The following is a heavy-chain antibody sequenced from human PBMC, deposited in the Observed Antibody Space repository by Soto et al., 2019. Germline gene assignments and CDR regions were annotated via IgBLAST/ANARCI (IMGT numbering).Heavy chain of an antibody. CDR1: GFTVSSYA. Sequence: GGSLGLACAASGFTVSSYAMSLVRQAPGKGLEWVSAISGSGGSTYYADSVKGRFTISRDNSKNTLYLQMNSLRAEDTAVYYCAKSSLDFWSGYPNYYYYYMDVWGKGTTVTVSS. V-gene: IGHV3-23*01. CDR3: AKSSLDFWSGYPNYYYYYMDV. J-gene: IGHJ6*03. CDR2: ISGSGGST. D-gene: IGHD3-3*01.